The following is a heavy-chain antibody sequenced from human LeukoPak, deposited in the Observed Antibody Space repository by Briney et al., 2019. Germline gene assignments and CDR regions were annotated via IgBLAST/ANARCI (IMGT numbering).Heavy chain of an antibody. CDR1: GGSISSGSYY. CDR2: IYTSGSA. D-gene: IGHD4-17*01. J-gene: IGHJ4*02. V-gene: IGHV4-61*02. CDR3: ARYQGYGDRPIFDN. Sequence: PSQTLSLTCTVSGGSISSGSYYWSWIRQPAGKGLEWIGRIYTSGSANYNPSLKSRVTISVDTSKNQFSLKLNSVTAADTAVYYCARYQGYGDRPIFDNWGQGTLVTVSS.